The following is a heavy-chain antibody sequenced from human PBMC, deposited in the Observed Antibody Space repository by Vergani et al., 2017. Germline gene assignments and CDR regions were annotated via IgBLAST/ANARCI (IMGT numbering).Heavy chain of an antibody. Sequence: QVQLVQSGAEVKKPGASVKVSCKASGGTFSSYAISWVRQAPGQGLEWMGRISPILGTANYAQKFQGRVTITADESTSTAYRELSSLRSEDTAVYYCASSGWYGGPFKHWGQGTLVTVSS. D-gene: IGHD6-19*01. CDR3: ASSGWYGGPFKH. J-gene: IGHJ1*01. V-gene: IGHV1-69*11. CDR1: GGTFSSYA. CDR2: ISPILGTA.